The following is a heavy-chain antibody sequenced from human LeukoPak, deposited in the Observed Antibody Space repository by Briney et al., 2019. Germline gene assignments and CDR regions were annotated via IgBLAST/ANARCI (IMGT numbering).Heavy chain of an antibody. Sequence: ASVTVSCKPSVYTFTAYYIHWVRQAPGQGLEWMGFINPKSGGTNYAQNFQGRVTMSRDTSISSAYMELSSLRSDNMAVYYCARVLEGYHYGSGNYPQWGEGTLVTVSS. J-gene: IGHJ4*02. CDR1: VYTFTAYY. CDR2: INPKSGGT. V-gene: IGHV1-2*02. D-gene: IGHD3-10*01. CDR3: ARVLEGYHYGSGNYPQ.